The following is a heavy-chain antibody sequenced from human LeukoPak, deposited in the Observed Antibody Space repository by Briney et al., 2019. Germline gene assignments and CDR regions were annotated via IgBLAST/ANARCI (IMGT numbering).Heavy chain of an antibody. CDR1: GGSIGSSNW. J-gene: IGHJ6*04. V-gene: IGHV4-4*02. CDR3: ARRIFGGCDVAAYYYYGMDV. CDR2: IYHSGST. Sequence: SGTLSLTCAVSGGSIGSSNWWSWVRQPPGKGLEWIGEIYHSGSTNYNPSPKSRVTISVDKSKNQFSLKLSSVTAADTAVYYCARRIFGGCDVAAYYYYGMDVWGKGTTVTVSS. D-gene: IGHD5-12*01.